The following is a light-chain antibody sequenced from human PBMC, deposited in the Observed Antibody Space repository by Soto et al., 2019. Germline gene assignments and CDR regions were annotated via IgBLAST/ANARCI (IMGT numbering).Light chain of an antibody. V-gene: IGKV1-6*01. CDR1: QGISTD. CDR2: GAS. Sequence: IQMTQSPSSLSASVGDRVTITCRASQGISTDLGWYQQRPGKAPKVLIYGASNLQSGIPSRFSGSASGTDFTLTISSLQPEDFATYYCLQDYTYPWTFGQGTKVEIK. J-gene: IGKJ1*01. CDR3: LQDYTYPWT.